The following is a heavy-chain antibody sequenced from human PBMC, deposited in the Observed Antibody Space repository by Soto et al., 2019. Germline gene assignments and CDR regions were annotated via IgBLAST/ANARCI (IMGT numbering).Heavy chain of an antibody. J-gene: IGHJ4*02. Sequence: PSETLSLTCTVSGDSITSNSYFWAWIRQPPGKGLEWIGSIYYSGTTYYNPSLTSRVTISVDRSKNQFSLKLSSVTAADTAVYFWARNFSVDYFNYGGRGALVTSSS. CDR2: IYYSGTT. CDR1: GDSITSNSYF. CDR3: ARNFSVDYFNY. V-gene: IGHV4-39*01.